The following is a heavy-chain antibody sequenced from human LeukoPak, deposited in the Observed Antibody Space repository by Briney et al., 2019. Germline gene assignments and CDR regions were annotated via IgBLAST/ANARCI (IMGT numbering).Heavy chain of an antibody. V-gene: IGHV5-51*03. CDR2: IYPGDSDT. Sequence: PGESLKISCEGSGYSFTSYWIGWVRQMPGKGQEWMGIIYPGDSDTRYSPSFQGQVTISADKSISTAYLQWSSLKASDTAMYYCARGIYYYDSGGYYGDAFDIWGQGTMVTVSS. J-gene: IGHJ3*02. CDR1: GYSFTSYW. CDR3: ARGIYYYDSGGYYGDAFDI. D-gene: IGHD3-22*01.